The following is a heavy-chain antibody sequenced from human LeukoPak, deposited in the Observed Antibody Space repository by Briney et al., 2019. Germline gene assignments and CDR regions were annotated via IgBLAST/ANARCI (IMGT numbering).Heavy chain of an antibody. CDR2: ISWNSGSI. Sequence: GRSLRLSCAASGFTFDDYAIHWVRQTPGKGLEWVSGISWNSGSIGYADSVKGRFTISRDNAKNSLYLQVNSLRAEDMALYYCAKDYGDYFLGFDYWGQGTLVTVSS. CDR3: AKDYGDYFLGFDY. D-gene: IGHD4-17*01. V-gene: IGHV3-9*03. CDR1: GFTFDDYA. J-gene: IGHJ4*02.